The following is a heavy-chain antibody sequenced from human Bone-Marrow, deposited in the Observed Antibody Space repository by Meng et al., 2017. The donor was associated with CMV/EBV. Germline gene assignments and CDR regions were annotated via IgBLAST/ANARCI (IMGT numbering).Heavy chain of an antibody. D-gene: IGHD2-2*01. J-gene: IGHJ3*02. CDR2: IYYSGST. Sequence: SETLSLTCTVSGGSISSGDYYWSWIRQHPGKGLEWIGYIYYSGSTYYNPSLKSRVTISVDTSKNQFSLKLSSVTAADTAVYYCARYMVVPAAVDAFDIWGQWTMVHVSS. CDR3: ARYMVVPAAVDAFDI. V-gene: IGHV4-31*03. CDR1: GGSISSGDYY.